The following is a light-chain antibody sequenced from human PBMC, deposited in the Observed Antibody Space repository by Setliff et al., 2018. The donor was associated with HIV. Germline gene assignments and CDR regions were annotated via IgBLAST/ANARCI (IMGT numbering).Light chain of an antibody. Sequence: QSVLTQPPSASGTPGQRVTISCSGSSSNIGSNTVNWDQQLPGTAPKLLIYSNNQRPSGVPDRFSGSKSGTSASLAISGLQSEDEADYNCAAWDDSLNAWVLGGGTKVTVL. CDR2: SNN. CDR1: SSNIGSNT. J-gene: IGLJ3*02. V-gene: IGLV1-44*01. CDR3: AAWDDSLNAWV.